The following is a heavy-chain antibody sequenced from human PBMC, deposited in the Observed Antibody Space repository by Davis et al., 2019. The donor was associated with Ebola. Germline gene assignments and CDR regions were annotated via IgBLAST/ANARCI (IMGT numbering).Heavy chain of an antibody. CDR3: ARAKQPARYSGYAGYYYGMDV. CDR2: IKQDGSEK. D-gene: IGHD5-12*01. V-gene: IGHV3-7*01. J-gene: IGHJ6*02. Sequence: GGSLRLSCAASGFTFSSYWMSWVRQAPGKGLEWVANIKQDGSEKYYVDSVKGRFTISRDNAKNSLYLQMNSLRAEDTAVYYCARAKQPARYSGYAGYYYGMDVWGQGTTVTVSS. CDR1: GFTFSSYW.